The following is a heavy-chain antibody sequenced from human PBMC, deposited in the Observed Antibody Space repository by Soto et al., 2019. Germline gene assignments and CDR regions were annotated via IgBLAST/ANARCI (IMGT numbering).Heavy chain of an antibody. Sequence: GGSLRLSCAASGFTFSSYWMSWVRQAPGKGLEWVANIKQDGSEKYYVDSVKGRFTISRDNAKNSLYLQMNSLRAEDTAVYYCARDLRSPAFLEWLSHSGYYYYYVDVWGKGTTVTVPS. CDR1: GFTFSSYW. V-gene: IGHV3-7*01. CDR3: ARDLRSPAFLEWLSHSGYYYYYVDV. D-gene: IGHD3-3*01. CDR2: IKQDGSEK. J-gene: IGHJ6*03.